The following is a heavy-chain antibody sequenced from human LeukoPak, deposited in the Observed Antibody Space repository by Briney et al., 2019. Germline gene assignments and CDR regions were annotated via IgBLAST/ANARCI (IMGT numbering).Heavy chain of an antibody. V-gene: IGHV4-59*01. CDR1: GDSITSYY. CDR2: IHHTGKN. Sequence: SETLSLTCTVSGDSITSYYWNWVRQSPEKGLEWIGYIHHTGKNYYNPSLKSRITMSVDTSKSQFFLKLSSVTAADTAVYYCAKWHERLLAFDSWGQGALVTVSS. CDR3: AKWHERLLAFDS. J-gene: IGHJ4*02. D-gene: IGHD1-1*01.